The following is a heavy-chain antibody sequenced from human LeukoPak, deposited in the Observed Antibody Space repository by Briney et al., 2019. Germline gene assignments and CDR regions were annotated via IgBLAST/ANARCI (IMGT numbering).Heavy chain of an antibody. Sequence: PGGSLRLSCAASGFTFSRFGMHWVRQAPGKGLEWEAVIWFDGSSTYYADSVKGRFTISRDNSKNMLYLQMNSLRVEDTGVYFCARDSAPYCGGDCYFDYWGQGALVTVSS. CDR1: GFTFSRFG. J-gene: IGHJ4*02. CDR3: ARDSAPYCGGDCYFDY. V-gene: IGHV3-33*01. CDR2: IWFDGSST. D-gene: IGHD2-21*02.